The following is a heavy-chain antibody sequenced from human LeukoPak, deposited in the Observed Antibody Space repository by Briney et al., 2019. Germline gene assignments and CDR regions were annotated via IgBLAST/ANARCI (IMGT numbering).Heavy chain of an antibody. Sequence: QSGGSLRLSCAASGFTFSSYWMHWVRQAPGKGLVWVSRISTDGSSTTYADSVKGRFTISRDNAKNTLYLQMNSLRAEDTAVYYCARAPGSGYYYWGQGTLVTVSS. CDR3: ARAPGSGYYY. CDR2: ISTDGSST. D-gene: IGHD3-22*01. V-gene: IGHV3-74*01. CDR1: GFTFSSYW. J-gene: IGHJ4*02.